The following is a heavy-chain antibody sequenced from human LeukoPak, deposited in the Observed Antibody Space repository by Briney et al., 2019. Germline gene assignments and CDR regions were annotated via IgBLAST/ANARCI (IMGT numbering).Heavy chain of an antibody. Sequence: GGSLRPSCAASGFTFSSYSMNWVRQAPGKGLEWVSYISSSSSTIYYADSVKGRFTISRDNAKHSLYLQVNSLRAEDTAVYYCARVVYCSGGSCHIFAFDIWGQGTMVTVSS. CDR2: ISSSSSTI. V-gene: IGHV3-48*01. J-gene: IGHJ3*02. D-gene: IGHD2-15*01. CDR3: ARVVYCSGGSCHIFAFDI. CDR1: GFTFSSYS.